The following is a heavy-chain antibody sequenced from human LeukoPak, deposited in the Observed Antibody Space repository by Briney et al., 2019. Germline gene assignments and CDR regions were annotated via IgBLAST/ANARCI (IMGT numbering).Heavy chain of an antibody. J-gene: IGHJ6*03. CDR3: ARDPYSGSYGDYYYYYMDV. V-gene: IGHV3-21*01. CDR2: ITSSSSYI. CDR1: GFTFSTYN. D-gene: IGHD1-26*01. Sequence: GGSPRLSCAASGFTFSTYNMNWVRQAPGKGLEWLSSITSSSSYIYYADSVKGRFTISRDNAKNSLYLQMNSLRDEDTAVYYCARDPYSGSYGDYYYYYMDVWGKGTTVTISS.